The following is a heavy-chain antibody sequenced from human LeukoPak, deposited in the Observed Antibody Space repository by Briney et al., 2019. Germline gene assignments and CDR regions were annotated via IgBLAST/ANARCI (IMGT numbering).Heavy chain of an antibody. V-gene: IGHV3-23*01. D-gene: IGHD5-18*01. CDR3: AKDLNSYGYYYYGMDV. Sequence: PGGSLRLSCAASGFTFSSYAMRWVRQAPGKGLEWVSSISGSGGSTYYADSVKGRFTISRDNSKNTLYLQMNSLRAEDTAVYYCAKDLNSYGYYYYGMDVWGQGTTVTVSS. J-gene: IGHJ6*02. CDR1: GFTFSSYA. CDR2: ISGSGGST.